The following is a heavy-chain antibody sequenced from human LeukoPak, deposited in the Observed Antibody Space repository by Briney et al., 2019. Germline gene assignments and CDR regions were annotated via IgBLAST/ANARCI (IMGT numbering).Heavy chain of an antibody. CDR3: ARNSEPLGYSGYHFDY. CDR2: ISSSSSYI. V-gene: IGHV3-21*01. D-gene: IGHD5-12*01. CDR1: GFTFSSYA. J-gene: IGHJ4*02. Sequence: GGSLRLSCAASGFTFSSYAMSWVRQAPGKGLEWVSAISSSSSYIYYADSVKGRFTISRDNAKNSLYLQLNSLRAEDTAVYYCARNSEPLGYSGYHFDYWGQGTLVTVSS.